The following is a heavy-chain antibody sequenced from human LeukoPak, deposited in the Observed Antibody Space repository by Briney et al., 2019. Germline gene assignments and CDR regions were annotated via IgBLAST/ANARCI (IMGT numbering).Heavy chain of an antibody. J-gene: IGHJ5*02. D-gene: IGHD2-15*01. CDR3: ARDLHPVITGYCSGGSCYGAGWFDP. V-gene: IGHV3-11*01. Sequence: GGSLRLSCAASGFTFSDYYMSWIRQAPGKGLEWVSYISSSGSTIYYADSVKGRFTISRDNAKNSLYLQMNSLRAEDTAVYYCARDLHPVITGYCSGGSCYGAGWFDPWGQGTPVTVSS. CDR2: ISSSGSTI. CDR1: GFTFSDYY.